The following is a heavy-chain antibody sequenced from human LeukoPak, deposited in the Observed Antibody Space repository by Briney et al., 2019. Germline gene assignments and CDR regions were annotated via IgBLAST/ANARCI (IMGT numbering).Heavy chain of an antibody. D-gene: IGHD3-10*01. CDR3: ARVQNYGGFYYYYYMDV. V-gene: IGHV3-48*03. J-gene: IGHJ6*03. Sequence: GGSLRLSCAASGFTFSSYEMNWVRQTPGKGLEWVAYIRSSDSTIYYADSVKGRFTISRDNAKNSLFLQMSSLRADDTAVYHCARVQNYGGFYYYYYMDVWGKGTTVTVSS. CDR1: GFTFSSYE. CDR2: IRSSDSTI.